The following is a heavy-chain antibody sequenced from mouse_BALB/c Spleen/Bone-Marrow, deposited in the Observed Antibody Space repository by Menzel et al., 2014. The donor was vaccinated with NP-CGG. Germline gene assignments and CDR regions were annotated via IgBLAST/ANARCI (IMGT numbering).Heavy chain of an antibody. J-gene: IGHJ4*01. Sequence: QVQLQQSGAELVKPGASVKLSCRASGYTFNNYWMHWVKQRPGQGLEWIGEINPTNGRSIYNEKFKRKATLTVDKSSSAAYMQLSSLTSEDSAVYYCARRGEYYGAMDYWGQGTSVTVSS. V-gene: IGHV1S81*02. D-gene: IGHD1-1*01. CDR2: INPTNGRS. CDR3: ARRGEYYGAMDY. CDR1: GYTFNNYW.